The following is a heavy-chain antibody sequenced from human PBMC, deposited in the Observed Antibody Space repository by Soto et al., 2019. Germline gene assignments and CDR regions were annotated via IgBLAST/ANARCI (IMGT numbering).Heavy chain of an antibody. V-gene: IGHV4-59*01. CDR2: IHHPETT. CDR1: GGIISNYF. D-gene: IGHD3-3*01. CDR3: ARARITMRREIVKYNMDI. Sequence: SEPLSLTCRASGGIISNYFWSWILQSPGKAPEWIGYIHHPETTNTNPSLQSRATLSMDTYRNQFSLKLSSVTPADTVIYYCARARITMRREIVKYNMDICGQGTTVT. J-gene: IGHJ6*03.